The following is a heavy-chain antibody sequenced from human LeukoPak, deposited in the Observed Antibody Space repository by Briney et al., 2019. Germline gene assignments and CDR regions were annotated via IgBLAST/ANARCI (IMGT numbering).Heavy chain of an antibody. CDR1: GFTFSSYA. CDR2: ISYDGSNK. J-gene: IGHJ5*02. CDR3: ARNGIYQLRWVWFDP. V-gene: IGHV3-30-3*01. Sequence: PGGSLRLSCAASGFTFSSYAMHWVRQAPGKGLEWVAVISYDGSNKYYADSVKGRFTISRDNSKNTLYLQMNSLRAEDTAVYYCARNGIYQLRWVWFDPWGQGTLVTVSS. D-gene: IGHD2-2*01.